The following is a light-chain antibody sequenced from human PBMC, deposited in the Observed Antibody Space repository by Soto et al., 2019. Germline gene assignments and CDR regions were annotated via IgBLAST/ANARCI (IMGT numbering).Light chain of an antibody. CDR2: DVS. V-gene: IGLV2-14*03. CDR1: SSDFGDFNY. J-gene: IGLJ1*01. CDR3: TSYTTSITYV. Sequence: QSVLTQPASVSGSPGQSITISCTGTSSDFGDFNYVFWYQQHPGKAPKLLTYDVSNRPSGVSNRFSGPKSGDTASLTISGLQAEDEADYYCTSYTTSITYVFGTGTKVTVL.